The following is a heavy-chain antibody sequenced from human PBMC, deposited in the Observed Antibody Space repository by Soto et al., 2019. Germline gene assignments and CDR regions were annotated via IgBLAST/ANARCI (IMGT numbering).Heavy chain of an antibody. Sequence: PSQTLSLTCAISGDSVSSNTASWNWIRQSPSRGLEWLGRTYSRSKWYNDYAVSVKSRIIINPDTSNNQFSLQLNSVTPEDTAVYFCAKGDNPGPKTGYAFDPWGQGIMVTVSS. CDR3: AKGDNPGPKTGYAFDP. V-gene: IGHV6-1*01. J-gene: IGHJ5*02. D-gene: IGHD5-12*01. CDR1: GDSVSSNTAS. CDR2: TYSRSKWYN.